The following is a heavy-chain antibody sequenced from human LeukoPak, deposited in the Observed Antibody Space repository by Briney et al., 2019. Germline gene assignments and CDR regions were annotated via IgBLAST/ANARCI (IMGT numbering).Heavy chain of an antibody. CDR3: ASLNYDSTGYHGPVDY. Sequence: GGSLRLSCTASEFTVSDNYMSWVRLAPGKGLEWVSTLYIDGSTYYADAVKGRFTTSRDNFKNTLYLQMNRLRDEDTAVYYCASLNYDSTGYHGPVDYWGQGTLVTVSS. V-gene: IGHV3-66*01. CDR2: LYIDGST. CDR1: EFTVSDNY. D-gene: IGHD3-22*01. J-gene: IGHJ4*02.